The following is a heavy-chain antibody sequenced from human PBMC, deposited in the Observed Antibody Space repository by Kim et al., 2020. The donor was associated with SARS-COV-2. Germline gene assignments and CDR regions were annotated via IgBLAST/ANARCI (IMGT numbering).Heavy chain of an antibody. CDR1: GDSVSSNSAA. D-gene: IGHD5-12*01. V-gene: IGHV6-1*01. CDR2: TYYRSKWYN. CDR3: ARDSTDIVATIYAFDI. J-gene: IGHJ3*02. Sequence: SQTLSLTCAISGDSVSSNSAAWNWIRQSPSRGLEWLGRTYYRSKWYNDYAVSVKSRITINPDTSKNQFSLQLNSVTPEDTAVYYCARDSTDIVATIYAFDIWGQGTMVTVSS.